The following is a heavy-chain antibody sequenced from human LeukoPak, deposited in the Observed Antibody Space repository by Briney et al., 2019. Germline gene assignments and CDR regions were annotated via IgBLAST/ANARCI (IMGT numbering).Heavy chain of an antibody. CDR1: GYTFTSYG. Sequence: ASVKVSCKASGYTFTSYGISWVRQAPGQGLEWMGWISAYNGNTNYAQKLQGRVTMTTDTSTSTAYMELRSLRSDDTAVYYCARDRFGGRWLQLSGVFSGFSYHPDYWGQGTLVTVSS. CDR3: ARDRFGGRWLQLSGVFSGFSYHPDY. CDR2: ISAYNGNT. J-gene: IGHJ4*02. V-gene: IGHV1-18*01. D-gene: IGHD5-24*01.